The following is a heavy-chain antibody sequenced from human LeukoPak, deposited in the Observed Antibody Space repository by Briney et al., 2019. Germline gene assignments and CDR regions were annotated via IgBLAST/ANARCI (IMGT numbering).Heavy chain of an antibody. V-gene: IGHV4-39*01. D-gene: IGHD1-26*01. CDR2: IYYSGST. CDR1: GGSISSSSYY. CDR3: PRHIRQLPDC. J-gene: IGHJ4*02. Sequence: SETLSLTCTVSGGSISSSSYYWGWIRQRPGKGLEWIGSIYYSGSTYYNPSLKSRVTISVDTSKNQFSLKLSSVTAADTAVYYCPRHIRQLPDCWGQGTLVTVSS.